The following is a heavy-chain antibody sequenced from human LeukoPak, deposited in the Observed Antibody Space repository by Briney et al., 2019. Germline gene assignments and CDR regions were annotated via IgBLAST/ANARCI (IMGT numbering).Heavy chain of an antibody. Sequence: GGSLRLSCAASGFTFDDYAMHWVRQAPGKGLEWVSGISWNSGSIGYADSVKGRFTISRDNAKNSLYLQMNSLRAEDTALYYCTKSSQYIVGATTGYFQHWGQGTLVTASS. J-gene: IGHJ1*01. CDR1: GFTFDDYA. D-gene: IGHD1-26*01. CDR3: TKSSQYIVGATTGYFQH. CDR2: ISWNSGSI. V-gene: IGHV3-9*01.